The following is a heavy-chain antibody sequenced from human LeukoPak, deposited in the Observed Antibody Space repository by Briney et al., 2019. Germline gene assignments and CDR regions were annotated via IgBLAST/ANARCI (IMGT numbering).Heavy chain of an antibody. J-gene: IGHJ5*02. D-gene: IGHD3-22*01. Sequence: GGSLRLSCAASGCTFSNYGIHWVRQAPGKGLEWVALISYDGNNKYYADSVKGRFTLSRDNSKKTLYLQMNSLTAEDTAVYYCAKSYSSGYPSNWFDPWGQGTLVTVSS. CDR2: ISYDGNNK. V-gene: IGHV3-30*18. CDR3: AKSYSSGYPSNWFDP. CDR1: GCTFSNYG.